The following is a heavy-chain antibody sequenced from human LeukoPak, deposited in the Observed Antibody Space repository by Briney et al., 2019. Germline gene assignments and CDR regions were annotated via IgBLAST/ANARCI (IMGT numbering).Heavy chain of an antibody. CDR2: INPSGGST. Sequence: ASVKVSCKASGYTFTSYYMHWVRQAPGQGLEWMGIINPSGGSTSYAQKFQGRVTMTRDTSTSTVYMELSSLRSEDTAVYYCARVRSIVGATNWFDPWGQGTLVTVSS. CDR1: GYTFTSYY. D-gene: IGHD1-26*01. J-gene: IGHJ5*02. CDR3: ARVRSIVGATNWFDP. V-gene: IGHV1-46*01.